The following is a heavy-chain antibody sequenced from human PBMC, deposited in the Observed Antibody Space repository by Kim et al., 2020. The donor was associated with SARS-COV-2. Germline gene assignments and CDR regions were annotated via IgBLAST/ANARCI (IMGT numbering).Heavy chain of an antibody. CDR2: IYHSGST. J-gene: IGHJ5*02. CDR1: GGSISSSNW. Sequence: SETLSLTCAVSGGSISSSNWWSWVRQPPGKGLEWIGEIYHSGSTNYNPSLKSRVTISVDKSKNQFSLKLSSVTAADTAVYYCASAFSRRPSGITMVRADNWFDPWGQGTLVTVSS. V-gene: IGHV4-4*02. D-gene: IGHD3-10*01. CDR3: ASAFSRRPSGITMVRADNWFDP.